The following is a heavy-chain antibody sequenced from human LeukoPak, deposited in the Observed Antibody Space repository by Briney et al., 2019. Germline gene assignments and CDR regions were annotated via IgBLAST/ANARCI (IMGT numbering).Heavy chain of an antibody. CDR1: GGSISSYY. V-gene: IGHV4-59*01. D-gene: IGHD1-1*01. J-gene: IGHJ4*02. Sequence: KPSETLSLTCTVSGGSISSYYWSWIRQPPGKGLEWIGYIYYSGSTNYNPSLKSRVTISVDTSENQFSLKLSSVTAADTAVYYCARVRRGTDIDYWGQGTLVTVSS. CDR3: ARVRRGTDIDY. CDR2: IYYSGST.